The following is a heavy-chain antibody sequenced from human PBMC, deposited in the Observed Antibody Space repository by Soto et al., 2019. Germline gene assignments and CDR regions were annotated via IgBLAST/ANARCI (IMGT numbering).Heavy chain of an antibody. CDR2: INPNSGGT. J-gene: IGHJ6*02. CDR1: GYTFTGYY. Sequence: GASVKVSCKASGYTFTGYYMRWVRQAPGQGLEWMGWINPNSGGTNYAQKFQGRVTMTRDTSISTAYMELSRLRSDDTAVYYCARSFHDFWSGRGIRYYYGMDVWGQGTTVTVSS. D-gene: IGHD3-3*01. CDR3: ARSFHDFWSGRGIRYYYGMDV. V-gene: IGHV1-2*02.